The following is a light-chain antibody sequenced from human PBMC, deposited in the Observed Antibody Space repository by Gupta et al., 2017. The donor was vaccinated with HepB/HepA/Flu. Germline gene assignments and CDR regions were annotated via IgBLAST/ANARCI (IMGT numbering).Light chain of an antibody. J-gene: IGKJ4*01. CDR2: AAS. CDR3: QQRCNWPLT. V-gene: IGKV3-11*01. Sequence: AFTNSPGTLSSSPGARATLSCMAGQVVSGYLAWYQQKPGQAPRLLIYAASNRATGIPARFSGSGSGTEFTLTISSLEPEDFAVYYCQQRCNWPLTFGGGTKVEIK. CDR1: QVVSGY.